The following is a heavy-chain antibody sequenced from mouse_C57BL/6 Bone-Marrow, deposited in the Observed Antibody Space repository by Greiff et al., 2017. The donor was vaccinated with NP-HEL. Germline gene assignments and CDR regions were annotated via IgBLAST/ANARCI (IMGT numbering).Heavy chain of an antibody. J-gene: IGHJ2*01. D-gene: IGHD2-3*01. Sequence: QVQLQQSGPELVKPGASVKLSCKASGYTFTSYDINWVKQSTRQGLEWIGWIYPRDGSTTSNEQFTGKATLTVDTYSSTAYMELHSLTSEDSAVYFCAIGGYYAFDYWGQGTTLTVSS. CDR2: IYPRDGST. CDR1: GYTFTSYD. CDR3: AIGGYYAFDY. V-gene: IGHV1-85*01.